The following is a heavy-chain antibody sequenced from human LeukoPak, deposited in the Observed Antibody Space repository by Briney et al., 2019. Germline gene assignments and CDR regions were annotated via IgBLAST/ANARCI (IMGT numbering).Heavy chain of an antibody. D-gene: IGHD5-18*01. CDR2: MKPNNGKT. CDR3: VRWADTPFDY. Sequence: GASVKVSCKASGYSFTSHDINWVRQATGQGLEWMGWMKPNNGKTGYAQKFQGRVTMTSYTSISTAYMELSSLKSEDTAGYYCVRWADTPFDYWGQGTLVTVSS. V-gene: IGHV1-8*01. J-gene: IGHJ4*02. CDR1: GYSFTSHD.